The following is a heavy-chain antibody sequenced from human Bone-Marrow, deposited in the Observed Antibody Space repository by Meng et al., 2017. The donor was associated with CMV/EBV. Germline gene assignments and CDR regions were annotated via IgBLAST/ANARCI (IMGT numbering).Heavy chain of an antibody. D-gene: IGHD5-12*01. J-gene: IGHJ4*02. Sequence: ASVKVSCKASGYTFISYGISWVRQAPGQGLEWMGWISAYNDNTNYAQKLQGRVTMTTDTSTSTAYLELRSLRSDDTAVYYCARESWLGGLDYWGQGTLVTVSS. V-gene: IGHV1-18*01. CDR1: GYTFISYG. CDR2: ISAYNDNT. CDR3: ARESWLGGLDY.